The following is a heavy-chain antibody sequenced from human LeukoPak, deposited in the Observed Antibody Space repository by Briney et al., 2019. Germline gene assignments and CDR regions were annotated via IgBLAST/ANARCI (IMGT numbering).Heavy chain of an antibody. Sequence: GGSLRLSCGASGFTFSSYGMHWVRQAPGKGLEWVAVIWFDGSNKYYADSVKGRFTISRDNSKNTLYLQMNSLRPEDTAVFYCARGNFRRDGYNFDYWGQGTLVTVSS. J-gene: IGHJ4*02. CDR3: ARGNFRRDGYNFDY. CDR1: GFTFSSYG. V-gene: IGHV3-33*08. CDR2: IWFDGSNK. D-gene: IGHD5-24*01.